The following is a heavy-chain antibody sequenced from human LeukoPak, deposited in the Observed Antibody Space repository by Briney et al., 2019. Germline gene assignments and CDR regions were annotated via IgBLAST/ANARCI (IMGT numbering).Heavy chain of an antibody. CDR2: ISNDGSYE. CDR3: AKSGEGNTMIVVVIGYFDY. CDR1: RFTFSSYP. J-gene: IGHJ4*02. V-gene: IGHV3-30*18. D-gene: IGHD3-22*01. Sequence: TGGSLRLSCAASRFTFSSYPMHWVRQAPGKGLEWVAHISNDGSYEYYADSVKGRFTISRDNSKNTLYLQMNSLRAEDTAVYYCAKSGEGNTMIVVVIGYFDYWGQGTLVTVSS.